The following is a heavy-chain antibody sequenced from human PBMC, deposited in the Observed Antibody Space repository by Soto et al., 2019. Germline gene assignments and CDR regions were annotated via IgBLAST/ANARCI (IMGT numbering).Heavy chain of an antibody. J-gene: IGHJ5*02. Sequence: SETLSLTCTVSGASISSYYWSWIRQSPGKGLEWIGYIYYSGSTNYNPSLKSRVTIPVDTSKNQFSLKLSSVTAADTAVYYCAREISPDCSGGSCYSGWFDPWGQGTLVTVSS. CDR1: GASISSYY. CDR3: AREISPDCSGGSCYSGWFDP. D-gene: IGHD2-15*01. V-gene: IGHV4-59*01. CDR2: IYYSGST.